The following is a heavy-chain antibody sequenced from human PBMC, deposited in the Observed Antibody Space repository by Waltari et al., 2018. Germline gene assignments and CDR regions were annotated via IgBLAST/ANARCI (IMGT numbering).Heavy chain of an antibody. CDR2: INPDSGDT. CDR1: GYPFTAFN. D-gene: IGHD3-10*01. V-gene: IGHV1-2*02. J-gene: IGHJ3*01. Sequence: QVQLLQSGADVNNPGTSVKVSCKAFGYPFTAFNLHWVRQAPGQGLQWMGWINPDSGDTKYVQKFEGRVTMTTDTSSNTVYMELNSLRSDDTAVYYCARPGDFAAFEFWGQGTTVIVSS. CDR3: ARPGDFAAFEF.